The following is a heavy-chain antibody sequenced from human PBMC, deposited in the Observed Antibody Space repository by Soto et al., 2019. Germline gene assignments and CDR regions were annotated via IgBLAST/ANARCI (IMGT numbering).Heavy chain of an antibody. CDR2: ISYDGSSK. V-gene: IGHV3-30-3*01. J-gene: IGHJ4*02. CDR3: ARDSSLLWFGELARLGY. Sequence: LRLSCAASGFTFSSYAMHWVRQAPGKGLEWVAVISYDGSSKYYADSVKGRFTISRDNSKNTLYLQMNSLRAEDTAVYYCARDSSLLWFGELARLGYWGQGTLVTVYS. D-gene: IGHD3-10*01. CDR1: GFTFSSYA.